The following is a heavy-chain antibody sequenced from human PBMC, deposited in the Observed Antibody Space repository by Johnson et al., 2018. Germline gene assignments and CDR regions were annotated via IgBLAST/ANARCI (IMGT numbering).Heavy chain of an antibody. Sequence: QVQLVQSGGGVVQPGRSLRLSCAVSGFTFSSYGMNWVRQAPGKGLNCVAVISYDGTNKYYADSVKGRFTISRDDSQKTLYLQMNSLRADATAVYYCATELPYRVPISVHNEYFHHWGQGTLVTVSS. CDR3: ATELPYRVPISVHNEYFHH. D-gene: IGHD1-26*01. V-gene: IGHV3-30*03. CDR2: ISYDGTNK. J-gene: IGHJ1*01. CDR1: GFTFSSYG.